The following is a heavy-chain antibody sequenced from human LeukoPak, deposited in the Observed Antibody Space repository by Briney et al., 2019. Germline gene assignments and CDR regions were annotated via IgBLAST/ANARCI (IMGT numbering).Heavy chain of an antibody. D-gene: IGHD5-24*01. CDR1: GFTFSNHW. V-gene: IGHV3-7*04. CDR3: ARGPPVEVASREGLYFDY. CDR2: IRYDGSGK. J-gene: IGHJ4*02. Sequence: GGSLRLSCAASGFTFSNHWMNWVRQAPGKGLEWVASIRYDGSGKYYVESVKGRLTISRDDAKNSVFLQMNSLRVEDMGVYYCARGPPVEVASREGLYFDYWGQGTLVTVSS.